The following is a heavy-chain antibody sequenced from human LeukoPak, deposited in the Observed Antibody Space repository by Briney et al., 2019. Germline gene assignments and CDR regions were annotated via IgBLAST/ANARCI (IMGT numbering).Heavy chain of an antibody. CDR2: IIPIFGTA. CDR1: GGTFSSYA. V-gene: IGHV1-69*05. D-gene: IGHD3-10*01. Sequence: ASVTVSCKASGGTFSSYAISWVRQAPGQGLEWMGGIIPIFGTANYAQKFQGRVTITTDESTSTAYMELSSLRSEDTAVYYCARRYGSGRIDWFDPWGQGTLVTVSS. J-gene: IGHJ5*02. CDR3: ARRYGSGRIDWFDP.